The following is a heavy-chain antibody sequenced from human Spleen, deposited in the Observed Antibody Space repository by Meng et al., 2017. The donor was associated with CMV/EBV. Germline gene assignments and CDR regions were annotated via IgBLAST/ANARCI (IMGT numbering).Heavy chain of an antibody. D-gene: IGHD2-2*02. CDR1: GGTFSSYT. J-gene: IGHJ6*02. CDR2: IIPILGIA. CDR3: AGVVPAAIRGYYYYGMDV. Sequence: SVKVSCKASGGTFSSYTISWVRQAPGQGLEWMGRIIPILGIANYAQKFQGRVTITADKSTSTAYMELSRLRSDDTAVYYCAGVVPAAIRGYYYYGMDVWGQGTTVTVSS. V-gene: IGHV1-69*02.